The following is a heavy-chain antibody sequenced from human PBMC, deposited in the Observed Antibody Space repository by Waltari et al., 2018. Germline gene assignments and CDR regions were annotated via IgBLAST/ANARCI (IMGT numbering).Heavy chain of an antibody. J-gene: IGHJ1*01. D-gene: IGHD2-2*02. Sequence: EVQLVESGGGLAPPGGFLSLSCEASGSSFRHFWLSWVRQAPGKGLEWVANIKQDGSDKYYVESVEGRFTISRDNAKNALYLQMDSLRGEDTALYYCTRGGTIHWLQEHWGQGTLATVSS. CDR3: TRGGTIHWLQEH. V-gene: IGHV3-7*04. CDR1: GSSFRHFW. CDR2: IKQDGSDK.